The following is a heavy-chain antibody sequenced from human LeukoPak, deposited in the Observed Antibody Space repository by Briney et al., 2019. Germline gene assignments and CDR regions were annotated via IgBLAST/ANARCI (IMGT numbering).Heavy chain of an antibody. Sequence: GRSLRLSCAASGFTFSAHSMNWVRQAPGKGLEWFSTISASGVTTYYADSVKGRFTISRDNSNRTLFLQLNNPRAEDTALYYCAKSFKSGNYRPFDLWGQGTLVTVSS. CDR2: ISASGVTT. CDR1: GFTFSAHS. D-gene: IGHD1-26*01. V-gene: IGHV3-23*01. J-gene: IGHJ4*02. CDR3: AKSFKSGNYRPFDL.